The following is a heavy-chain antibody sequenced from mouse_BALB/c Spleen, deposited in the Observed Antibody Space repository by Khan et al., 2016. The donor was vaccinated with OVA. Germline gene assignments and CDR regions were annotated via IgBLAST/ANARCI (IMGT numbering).Heavy chain of an antibody. V-gene: IGHV1S137*01. CDR3: TTGGGGNGFAY. J-gene: IGHJ3*01. CDR2: ISTYYGDA. CDR1: GYTFTDFT. Sequence: VQLQQSGAELVRPGVSVKISCKGSGYTFTDFTLHWVKQSHAMSLEWIGVISTYYGDATYNQRFKDKATMTVDKSSSTAYMELDRLTSEDSAIXYCTTGGGGNGFAYWGQGTLVTVSA. D-gene: IGHD1-1*02.